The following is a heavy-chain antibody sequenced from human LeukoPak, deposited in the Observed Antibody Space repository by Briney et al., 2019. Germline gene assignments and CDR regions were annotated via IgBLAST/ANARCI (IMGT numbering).Heavy chain of an antibody. Sequence: GSLRLSCAASGFNFDSYATSWIRQPPGKGLEWIGEINHSGSTNYNPSLKSRVTISVDTSKNQFSLKLSSVTAADTAVYYCARSRARTYYYYGMDVWGQGTTVTVSS. CDR3: ARSRARTYYYYGMDV. V-gene: IGHV4-34*01. D-gene: IGHD2-2*01. J-gene: IGHJ6*02. CDR2: INHSGST. CDR1: GFNFDSYA.